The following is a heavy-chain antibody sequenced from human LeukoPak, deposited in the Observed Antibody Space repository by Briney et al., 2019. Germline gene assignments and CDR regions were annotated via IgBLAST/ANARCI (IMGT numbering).Heavy chain of an antibody. Sequence: GGSLRLSCAASGFTLSSYAMHWVRQAPGKGLEWVAVISYDGSNKYYADSVKGRFTISRDNSKNTLYLQMNSLRAEDTAVYYCARDTHLDGDYPPVGLFDYWGQGTLVTVSS. J-gene: IGHJ4*02. V-gene: IGHV3-30-3*01. D-gene: IGHD4-17*01. CDR3: ARDTHLDGDYPPVGLFDY. CDR2: ISYDGSNK. CDR1: GFTLSSYA.